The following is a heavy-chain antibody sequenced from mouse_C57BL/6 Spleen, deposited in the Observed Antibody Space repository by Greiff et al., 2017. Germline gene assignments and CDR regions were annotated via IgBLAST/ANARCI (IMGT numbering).Heavy chain of an antibody. CDR2: ISNLAYSI. J-gene: IGHJ4*01. D-gene: IGHD2-3*01. Sequence: EVKLMESGGGLVQPGGSLKLSCAASGFTFSDYGMAWVRQAPRKGPEWVAFISNLAYSIYYADTVTGRFTISRENAKNTLYLEMSSLRSEDTAMYYCARQGGYEVGGYYAMDDWGQGTSVTVSS. CDR1: GFTFSDYG. CDR3: ARQGGYEVGGYYAMDD. V-gene: IGHV5-15*04.